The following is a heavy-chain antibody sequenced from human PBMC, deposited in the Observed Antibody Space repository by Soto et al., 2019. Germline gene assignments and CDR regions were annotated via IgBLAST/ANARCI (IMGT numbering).Heavy chain of an antibody. V-gene: IGHV3-48*03. CDR3: VRDPSDVLTTITGGFDY. J-gene: IGHJ4*02. CDR1: GFTFSSYE. Sequence: PVGSLRLSCAASGFTFSSYEMNWVRQAPGKGLEWVSYISSSGRTIYYADSLKGRFTISRDNAKNSLYLQMSSLRAEDTAVYYCVRDPSDVLTTITGGFDYWGQGTLVTVSS. CDR2: ISSSGRTI. D-gene: IGHD5-12*01.